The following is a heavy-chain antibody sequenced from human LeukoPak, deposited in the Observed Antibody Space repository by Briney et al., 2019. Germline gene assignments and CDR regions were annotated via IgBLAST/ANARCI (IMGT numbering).Heavy chain of an antibody. V-gene: IGHV3-21*01. J-gene: IGHJ4*02. CDR2: ISSSSYI. D-gene: IGHD1-14*01. CDR3: AREPEDTGFDY. Sequence: GGSLRLSCAASGFTFSSYSMNWVRQAPGKGLEWVSSISSSSYIYYADSVKGRFTISRDNAKNSLYLQMNSLRAEDTAVYYCAREPEDTGFDYWGQGTLVTVSS. CDR1: GFTFSSYS.